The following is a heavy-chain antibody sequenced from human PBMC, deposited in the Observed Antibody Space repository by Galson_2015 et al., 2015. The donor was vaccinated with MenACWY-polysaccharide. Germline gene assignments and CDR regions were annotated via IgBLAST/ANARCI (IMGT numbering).Heavy chain of an antibody. D-gene: IGHD3-10*02. CDR3: AREGSRIVFHAFDI. Sequence: SLRLACAASGSTFIGSGMHWVRQAPGKGLEWVAVIQYDGSQKQYTDSVRGRFSISSDTSKNTLYLEMNSLRAEDTALYYCAREGSRIVFHAFDIWGQGTMVIVSS. V-gene: IGHV3-33*01. J-gene: IGHJ3*02. CDR1: GSTFIGSG. CDR2: IQYDGSQK.